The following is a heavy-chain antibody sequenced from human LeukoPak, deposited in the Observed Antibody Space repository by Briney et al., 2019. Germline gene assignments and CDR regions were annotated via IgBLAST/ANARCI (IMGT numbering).Heavy chain of an antibody. V-gene: IGHV4-31*03. CDR2: IYYSGST. CDR1: GGSISSGGYY. CDR3: ARGSIVVVPAAHDY. Sequence: SETLSLTCTVSGGSISSGGYYWSWIRQHPGKGLEWIGYIYYSGSTYYNPSPKSRVTISVDTSKNQFSLKLSSVTAADTAVYYCARGSIVVVPAAHDYWGQGTLVTVSS. D-gene: IGHD2-2*01. J-gene: IGHJ4*02.